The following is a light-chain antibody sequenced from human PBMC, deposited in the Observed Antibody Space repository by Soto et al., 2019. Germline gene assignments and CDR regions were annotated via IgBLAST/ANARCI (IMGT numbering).Light chain of an antibody. Sequence: EIVLTQSPGTLSLSPGERATLSCRASQSVSSSYLAWYQQKPGQAPRLLIYGASSTATGIPDRFSGSGSGTDFTLTISRLEPEDFAVYYCQQYSSSRTFGQGTKVEIK. CDR1: QSVSSSY. V-gene: IGKV3-20*01. CDR2: GAS. J-gene: IGKJ1*01. CDR3: QQYSSSRT.